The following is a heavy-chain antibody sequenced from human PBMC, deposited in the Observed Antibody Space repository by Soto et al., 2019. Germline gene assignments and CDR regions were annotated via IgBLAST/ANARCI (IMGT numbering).Heavy chain of an antibody. V-gene: IGHV3-66*01. CDR3: ARGPFGHGGFGYYYYMDV. J-gene: IGHJ6*03. CDR1: GFTVSSNY. Sequence: EVQLVESGGGLVQPGGSLRLSCAASGFTVSSNYMSWVRQAPGKGLERVSVIYSGGSTYYADSVKGRFTISRDNSKNTLYLRMNSLRAEDTAVYYWARGPFGHGGFGYYYYMDVWGKGTTVTVSS. CDR2: IYSGGST. D-gene: IGHD3-10*01.